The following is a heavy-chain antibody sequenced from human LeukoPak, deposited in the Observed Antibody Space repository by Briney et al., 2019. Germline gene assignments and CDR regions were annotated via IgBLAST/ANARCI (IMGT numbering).Heavy chain of an antibody. Sequence: ASVKVSCKASGYTFTGHYMHWVRQAPGQGLEWMGWINPNSGGTNYAQKFQGRVTMTRDTSISTAYMELSRLRSDDTVVYYCARDLGIVGATNYYYGMDVWGQGTTVTVSS. D-gene: IGHD1-26*01. CDR1: GYTFTGHY. CDR3: ARDLGIVGATNYYYGMDV. J-gene: IGHJ6*02. V-gene: IGHV1-2*02. CDR2: INPNSGGT.